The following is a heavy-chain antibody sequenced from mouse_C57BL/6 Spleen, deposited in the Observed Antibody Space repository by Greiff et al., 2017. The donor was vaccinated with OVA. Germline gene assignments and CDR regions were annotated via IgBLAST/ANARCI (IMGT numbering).Heavy chain of an antibody. CDR3: ARGAPSYDYGSPYAMDD. Sequence: VQLQQPGAELVKPGASVKLSCKASGYTFTSYWMHWVKQRPGRGLEWIGRIDPNSGGTKYNEKFKSKATLTVDKPSSTAYLQLSSLTSEDSAVYYCARGAPSYDYGSPYAMDDWGQGTSVTVSS. D-gene: IGHD1-1*01. V-gene: IGHV1-72*01. CDR2: IDPNSGGT. CDR1: GYTFTSYW. J-gene: IGHJ4*01.